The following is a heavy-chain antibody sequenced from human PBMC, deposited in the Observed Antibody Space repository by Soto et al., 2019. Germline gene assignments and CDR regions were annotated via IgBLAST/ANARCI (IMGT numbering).Heavy chain of an antibody. CDR1: GGSFSGYY. J-gene: IGHJ4*02. V-gene: IGHV3-7*03. Sequence: QPSETLSLTCAVYGGSFSGYYWSWVRQAPGKGLEWVANINKNGGEKYYVDSVKGRFTISRDNAKNSLYLQMNSLRADDTAVYYCAKSLSASPNYFFDSWGQGTLVTVSS. D-gene: IGHD1-1*01. CDR2: INKNGGEK. CDR3: AKSLSASPNYFFDS.